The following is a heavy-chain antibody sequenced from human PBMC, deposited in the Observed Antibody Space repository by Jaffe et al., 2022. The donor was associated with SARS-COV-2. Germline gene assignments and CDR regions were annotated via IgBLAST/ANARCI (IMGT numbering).Heavy chain of an antibody. J-gene: IGHJ4*02. Sequence: QLQLQESGPGLVKPSETLSLTCTVSGDSIISSYYYWGWIRQPPGKGLEWIGSIYYSGTTYYSPSLESRVTISAVTSRNQLSLKVTSVTAADTAVYYCARIRGGGHVDYWGQGTLVTVSS. CDR3: ARIRGGGHVDY. D-gene: IGHD2-15*01. V-gene: IGHV4-39*01. CDR2: IYYSGTT. CDR1: GDSIISSYYY.